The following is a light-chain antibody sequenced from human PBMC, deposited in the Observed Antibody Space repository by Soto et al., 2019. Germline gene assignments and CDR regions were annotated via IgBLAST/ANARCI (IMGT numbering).Light chain of an antibody. CDR3: QQLKSYPIT. CDR1: QGLSSY. Sequence: DIQLTQSPSFLSASVGDRVTITCRASQGLSSYLAWYQQKPGKAPNLLIYAAFTLQSGVPSRFSGSGSGTEFTLTISSLQPEDGATYYGQQLKSYPITFGQGTRLEIK. J-gene: IGKJ5*01. V-gene: IGKV1-9*01. CDR2: AAF.